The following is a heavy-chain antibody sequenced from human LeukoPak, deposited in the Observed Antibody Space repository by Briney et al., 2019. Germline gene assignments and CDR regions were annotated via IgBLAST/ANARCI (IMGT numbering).Heavy chain of an antibody. V-gene: IGHV4-34*01. CDR1: GGSFSGYY. CDR2: INHSGST. CDR3: ARYDVGWYYFDY. D-gene: IGHD6-19*01. J-gene: IGHJ4*02. Sequence: SETLSLTCAVYGGSFSGYYWSWIRQPPGKGLEWIGEINHSGSTNYNPSLKSRVTISVDKSKNQFSLKLSSVTAADTAVYYCARYDVGWYYFDYWGQGTVVTVPS.